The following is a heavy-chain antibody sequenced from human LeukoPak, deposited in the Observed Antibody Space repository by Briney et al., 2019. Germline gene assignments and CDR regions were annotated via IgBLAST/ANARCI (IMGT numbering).Heavy chain of an antibody. CDR3: GRALGSPLDY. J-gene: IGHJ4*02. Sequence: GGSLRLSCAASGFTFSSDWMHWVRQVPGEGLVRVSRINGDGSSTAYADSVKGRFTISRDNAKNTLYLQMNSLRVEDTAVYYCGRALGSPLDYWGQGTLVTVSS. D-gene: IGHD1-26*01. CDR2: INGDGSST. CDR1: GFTFSSDW. V-gene: IGHV3-74*01.